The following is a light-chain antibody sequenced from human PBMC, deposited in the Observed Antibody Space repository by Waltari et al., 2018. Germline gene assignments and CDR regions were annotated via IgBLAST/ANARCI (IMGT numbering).Light chain of an antibody. Sequence: EIVLTQSPGTLSLSPGERATLSFRASQSVSKYLAWYQQKPVQAPWFLIYDASTRGTGIPDRFSGSGCGTDFSLTISRLEPEDVAVYYCQKYGTLPATFGQGTKVQ. CDR3: QKYGTLPAT. CDR2: DAS. J-gene: IGKJ1*01. CDR1: QSVSKY. V-gene: IGKV3-20*01.